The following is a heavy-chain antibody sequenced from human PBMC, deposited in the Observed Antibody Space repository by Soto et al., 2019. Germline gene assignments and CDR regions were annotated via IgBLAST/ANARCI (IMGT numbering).Heavy chain of an antibody. V-gene: IGHV1-69*06. CDR2: IIPIFGTA. CDR3: ARDDPMVRGVIMEYYYGMDV. CDR1: GGTFSSYA. D-gene: IGHD3-10*01. J-gene: IGHJ6*02. Sequence: SVKVSCKASGGTFSSYAISWVRQAPGQGLEWMGGIIPIFGTANYAMKFQGKVTITADRPPSTDYMELISLRSEDTAVYYCARDDPMVRGVIMEYYYGMDVWGQGTTVTVSS.